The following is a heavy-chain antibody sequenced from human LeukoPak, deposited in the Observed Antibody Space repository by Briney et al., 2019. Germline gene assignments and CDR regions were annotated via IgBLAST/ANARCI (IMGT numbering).Heavy chain of an antibody. V-gene: IGHV3-21*04. CDR1: GFTFSSYS. Sequence: GGSLRLSCAASGFTFSSYSMNWVRQAPGKGLEWVSAISSDSNYIYYADSVKGRFTISRDNSKNTLYLQMNSLRAEDTAVYYCAKCPPRLVRFLYYFDYWGQGTLVTVSS. CDR2: ISSDSNYI. J-gene: IGHJ4*02. CDR3: AKCPPRLVRFLYYFDY. D-gene: IGHD6-19*01.